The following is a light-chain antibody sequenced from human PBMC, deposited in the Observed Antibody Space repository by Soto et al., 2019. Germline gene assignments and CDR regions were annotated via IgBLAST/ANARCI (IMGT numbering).Light chain of an antibody. CDR3: QQYGSSLWT. CDR2: GTS. J-gene: IGKJ1*01. Sequence: EVVLTQSPGTLSLSPGERASLSCRASQSVGSTYLAWYQQKLGQAPRLLMYGTSTRATGIPDRFSGSGSGTDFTLTISRLEPEDFAVYYCQQYGSSLWTFGHGTKVEI. CDR1: QSVGSTY. V-gene: IGKV3-20*01.